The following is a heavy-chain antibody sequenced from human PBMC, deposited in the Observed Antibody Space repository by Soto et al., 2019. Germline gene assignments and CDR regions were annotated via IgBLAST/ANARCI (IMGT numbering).Heavy chain of an antibody. J-gene: IGHJ4*02. V-gene: IGHV3-72*01. CDR1: GFIFSDHY. CDR3: ARATTVTDY. Sequence: GGSLRLSCAASGFIFSDHYMDWVRQAPGKGLEWVGRTRNKANSHTTEYAASVKGRFTISRDDSKNSLYLQMNSLKIEDTAVYYCARATTVTDYWGQGTLVTVSS. CDR2: TRNKANSHTT. D-gene: IGHD4-17*01.